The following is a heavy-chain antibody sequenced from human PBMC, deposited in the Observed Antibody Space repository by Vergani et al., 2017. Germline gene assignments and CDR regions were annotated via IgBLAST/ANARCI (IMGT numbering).Heavy chain of an antibody. CDR1: GFTFIMHA. J-gene: IGHJ3*02. Sequence: EVQLLESGGDLVQPGGSLRLSCAASGFTFIMHAMSLVRQAPGKGLEWVSTLSASDRRTHYADSVKGRFTISRDISKNTLFLHMNSLRPEDTAVYYCAKVGRSEVAGTFGAFDIWGQGKMVTVSS. CDR2: LSASDRRT. D-gene: IGHD6-19*01. V-gene: IGHV3-23*01. CDR3: AKVGRSEVAGTFGAFDI.